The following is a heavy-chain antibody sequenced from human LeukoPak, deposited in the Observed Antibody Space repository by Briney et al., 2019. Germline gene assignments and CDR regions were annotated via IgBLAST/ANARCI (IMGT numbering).Heavy chain of an antibody. CDR1: GFTFSSYS. D-gene: IGHD2-2*01. V-gene: IGHV3-21*01. J-gene: IGHJ4*02. CDR3: ATQPSRHCSSTSCYDFDY. CDR2: ISSSSSYI. Sequence: GGSLRLSCAASGFTFSSYSMNWVRQAPGKGLEWVSSISSSSSYIYYADSVKGRFTISRDNAKNSLYLQMNSLRAEDTAVYYCATQPSRHCSSTSCYDFDYWGQGTLVTVSS.